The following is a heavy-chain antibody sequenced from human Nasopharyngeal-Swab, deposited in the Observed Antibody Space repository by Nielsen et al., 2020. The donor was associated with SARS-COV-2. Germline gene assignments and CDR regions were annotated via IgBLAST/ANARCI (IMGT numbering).Heavy chain of an antibody. CDR3: ARVSSSSWYFEY. CDR1: GFTFSSYW. J-gene: IGHJ4*02. Sequence: GESLKISCAASGFTFSSYWMSWVRQAPGKGLEWVANIKQDGSEKYYVDSVKGRFTISRDNAKNSLYLQMNSLRAEDTAVYYCARVSSSSWYFEYWGQGTLVTVSS. V-gene: IGHV3-7*05. CDR2: IKQDGSEK. D-gene: IGHD6-13*01.